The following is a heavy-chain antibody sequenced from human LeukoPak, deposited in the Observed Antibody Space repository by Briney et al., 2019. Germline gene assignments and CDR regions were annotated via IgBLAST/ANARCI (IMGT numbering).Heavy chain of an antibody. CDR3: ASAYVVSPGY. J-gene: IGHJ4*02. CDR2: IESDGSST. CDR1: GFTFSSYW. V-gene: IGHV3-74*01. D-gene: IGHD3-22*01. Sequence: GGSLRLSCAASGFTFSSYWMHWVRQAPGEGLVWVSRIESDGSSTRYADSVKGRFTISRDNAKNMVYLQMNSLRAEDTAVYYCASAYVVSPGYWGQGTLVTVSS.